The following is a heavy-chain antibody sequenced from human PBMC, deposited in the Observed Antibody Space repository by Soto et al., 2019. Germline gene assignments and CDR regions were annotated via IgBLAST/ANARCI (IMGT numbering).Heavy chain of an antibody. CDR3: ARPPRLAGTLYFDY. V-gene: IGHV3-7*03. J-gene: IGHJ4*02. Sequence: GALRLSCAASGFTFSSYWMSWVRQAPGKGLEWVANIKQDGSEKYYVDSVKGRFTISRDNAKNSLYLQMNGLRAEDTAVYYCARPPRLAGTLYFDYWGQGTLVTVSS. CDR2: IKQDGSEK. D-gene: IGHD1-7*01. CDR1: GFTFSSYW.